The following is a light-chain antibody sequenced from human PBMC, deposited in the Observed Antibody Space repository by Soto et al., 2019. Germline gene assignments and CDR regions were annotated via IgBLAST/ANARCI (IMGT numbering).Light chain of an antibody. J-gene: IGKJ4*01. CDR2: DAS. Sequence: EIVLTQSPATLSLSPGERATLSCSASQSVSSYLAWYQQKPGQAPRLLIYDASNRATGIPARFSGSGYGTDFTLTISRLEPEDFEVYYCQQRSNWPLTFGGGTKVEIK. CDR1: QSVSSY. V-gene: IGKV3-11*01. CDR3: QQRSNWPLT.